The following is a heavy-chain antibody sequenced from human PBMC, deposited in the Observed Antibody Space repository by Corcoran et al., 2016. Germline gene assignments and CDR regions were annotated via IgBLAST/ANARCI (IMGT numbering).Heavy chain of an antibody. Sequence: EVQLVQSGAEVKKPGESLKISCKGSGYSFTSYWIGWVRQMPGKGLEWMGIIYPGDSDTRYSPSFQGQVTISADKSISPADLQWSSLKASDTAMYYGARQRRYVSSTGCYRSGMDVWGQGTTVTVSS. D-gene: IGHD2-2*01. J-gene: IGHJ6*02. CDR3: ARQRRYVSSTGCYRSGMDV. V-gene: IGHV5-51*01. CDR1: GYSFTSYW. CDR2: IYPGDSDT.